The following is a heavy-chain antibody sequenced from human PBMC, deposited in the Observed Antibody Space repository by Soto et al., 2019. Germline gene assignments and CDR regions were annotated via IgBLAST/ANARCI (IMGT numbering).Heavy chain of an antibody. CDR3: ARGGGIVVVTAPYDQ. CDR2: INPSGGYT. V-gene: IGHV1-46*03. Sequence: ASVTVSCNASGYTFTSYYMDWVRQAPGQGLEWLGIINPSGGYTTYAQRFLGRVTMTSDTSTSTVHMELGSLTSEDTAVYYCARGGGIVVVTAPYDQWGQGTLVTGSS. D-gene: IGHD2-21*02. CDR1: GYTFTSYY. J-gene: IGHJ4*02.